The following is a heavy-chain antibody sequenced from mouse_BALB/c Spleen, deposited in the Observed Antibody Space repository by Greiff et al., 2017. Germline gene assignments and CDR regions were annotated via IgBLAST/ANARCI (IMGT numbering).Heavy chain of an antibody. CDR2: ISIYYDNT. D-gene: IGHD2-1*01. Sequence: VQLVESGPELVRPGESVKISCKGSGYTFTDYAMHWVKQSHAKSLEWIGVISIYYDNTNYNQKFKGKATMTVDKSSSTAYMELARLTSEDSAIYYCARGDGNYGWFAYWGQGTLVTVSA. CDR1: GYTFTDYA. J-gene: IGHJ3*01. V-gene: IGHV1-67*01. CDR3: ARGDGNYGWFAY.